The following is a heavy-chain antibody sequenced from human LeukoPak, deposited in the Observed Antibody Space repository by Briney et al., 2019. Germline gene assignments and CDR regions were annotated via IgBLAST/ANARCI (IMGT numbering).Heavy chain of an antibody. J-gene: IGHJ4*02. CDR3: TREYSSGWYDY. Sequence: GGSLRLSCAASGFTFSSYWMNWVRQAPGKGLEWVANMNQDGSTKQYVDSVKGRFTISRDNAKNSLHLQMNSLRAEDTAVYYCTREYSSGWYDYWGQGTLVTVSS. V-gene: IGHV3-7*03. D-gene: IGHD6-19*01. CDR1: GFTFSSYW. CDR2: MNQDGSTK.